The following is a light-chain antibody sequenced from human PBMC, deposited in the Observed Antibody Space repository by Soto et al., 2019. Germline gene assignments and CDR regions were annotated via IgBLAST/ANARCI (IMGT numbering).Light chain of an antibody. CDR2: GAS. J-gene: IGKJ4*01. Sequence: EIVLTQSPGTLSLSPGERATLSCRASQSVSSTFLAWYQQKPDQAPRLLIYGASSRATGIPDRFSGSGSGTDFTLTISRLEPEDFAVYYCQQHGRSQTFGGGTKVDIK. V-gene: IGKV3-20*01. CDR1: QSVSSTF. CDR3: QQHGRSQT.